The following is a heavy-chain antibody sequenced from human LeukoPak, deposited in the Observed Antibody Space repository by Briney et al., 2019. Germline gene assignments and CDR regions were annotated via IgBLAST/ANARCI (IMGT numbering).Heavy chain of an antibody. CDR2: IWYDGSNK. D-gene: IGHD2-15*01. CDR3: ARDRDCSGGSCHHTYGMDV. CDR1: GFTFSSYG. V-gene: IGHV3-33*01. Sequence: PGRSLRLSCAASGFTFSSYGMRWVRQAPGKGLEWVAVIWYDGSNKYYADSVKGRFTISRDNSKNTLYLQMNSLRAEDTAVYYCARDRDCSGGSCHHTYGMDVWGQGTTVTVSS. J-gene: IGHJ6*02.